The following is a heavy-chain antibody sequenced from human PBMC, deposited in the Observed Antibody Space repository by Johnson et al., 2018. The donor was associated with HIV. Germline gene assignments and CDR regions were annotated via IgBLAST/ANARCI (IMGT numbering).Heavy chain of an antibody. CDR1: GFTFSSYW. D-gene: IGHD3-22*01. CDR3: AREVYYDRSGYYVDAFDS. J-gene: IGHJ3*02. V-gene: IGHV3-7*01. Sequence: VQLVESGGGLVQPGGSLRLSCAASGFTFSSYWMSWVRQAPGKGLEWVANIKQDGSEKYYVDSVKGRFTISRDNAKNSLYLHMNSLRAEDTAVYYCAREVYYDRSGYYVDAFDSWGQGTMVTVSS. CDR2: IKQDGSEK.